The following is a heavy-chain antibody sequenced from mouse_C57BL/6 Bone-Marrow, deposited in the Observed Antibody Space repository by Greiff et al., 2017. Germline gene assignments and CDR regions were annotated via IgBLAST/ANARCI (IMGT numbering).Heavy chain of an antibody. V-gene: IGHV7-3*01. J-gene: IGHJ2*01. CDR2: IRNKANGYTT. CDR3: SRLWGFYFDY. CDR1: GFTFTDYY. Sequence: DVQLVESGGGLVQPGGSLSLSCAASGFTFTDYYMSWVRQPPGKALEWLGFIRNKANGYTTEYSASVKGRFTISRDNSQSILYLQMNALRAEDSATYYCSRLWGFYFDYWGQGTTLTVSS. D-gene: IGHD4-1*01.